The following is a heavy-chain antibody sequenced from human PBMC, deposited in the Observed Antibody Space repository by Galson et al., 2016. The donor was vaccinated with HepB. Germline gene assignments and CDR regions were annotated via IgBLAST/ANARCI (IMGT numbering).Heavy chain of an antibody. CDR3: ARRTLQPSFDY. V-gene: IGHV4-39*02. D-gene: IGHD1-14*01. J-gene: IGHJ4*02. Sequence: SETLSLTCTVSGDSISIRGYYWAWIRQPPGKGLEWIGSIYYSGNHYNNPSLKTRVSMSVDTSKNHFSLELSSVTAADTAVYYCARRTLQPSFDYWGQGTPVSVSS. CDR1: GDSISIRGYY. CDR2: IYYSGNH.